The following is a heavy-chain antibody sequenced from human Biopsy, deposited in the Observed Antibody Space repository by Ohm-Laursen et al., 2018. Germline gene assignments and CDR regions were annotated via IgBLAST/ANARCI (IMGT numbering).Heavy chain of an antibody. CDR2: ISDSGGST. Sequence: SLGLSCAASGFIFISYAMSWVRQAPGKGLEWVSGISDSGGSTYYADSVKGRFTISRDNSKNTLYLEMNSLRAEDTAIYYCAKARSGSSNSCYNYWGQGTLVIVSS. J-gene: IGHJ4*02. V-gene: IGHV3-23*01. CDR1: GFIFISYA. CDR3: AKARSGSSNSCYNY. D-gene: IGHD2-2*02.